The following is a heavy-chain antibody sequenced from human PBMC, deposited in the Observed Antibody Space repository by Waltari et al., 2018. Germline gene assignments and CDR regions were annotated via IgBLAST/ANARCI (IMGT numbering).Heavy chain of an antibody. CDR1: GDSLSSNLF. D-gene: IGHD1-7*01. V-gene: IGHV4-38-2*01. CDR2: IYYSWVT. CDR3: ARVLTTGTVAFDI. Sequence: QVQLRESGPGLVKPSETLSLTCVISGDSLSSNLFWGWIRQSPETGLEWIGNIYYSWVTYYRPFLKSRVFISIDTPRRQVSLKLTSVTAADTAVYYCARVLTTGTVAFDIWGQGTLVTVSS. J-gene: IGHJ3*02.